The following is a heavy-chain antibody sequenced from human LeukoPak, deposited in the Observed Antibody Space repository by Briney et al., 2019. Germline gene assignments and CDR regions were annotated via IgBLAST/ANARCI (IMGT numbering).Heavy chain of an antibody. CDR3: ATSGWDSRPFDY. CDR2: INPNSGDT. D-gene: IGHD1-26*01. CDR1: GYTFTGYY. Sequence: ASVKVSCKASGYTFTGYYIHWVRQAPGQGLEWMGWINPNSGDTKYAQQFQGWVTMTGDTSISTAYMELSRLRSDDTAVYYCATSGWDSRPFDYWGQGTLVTVSS. J-gene: IGHJ4*02. V-gene: IGHV1-2*04.